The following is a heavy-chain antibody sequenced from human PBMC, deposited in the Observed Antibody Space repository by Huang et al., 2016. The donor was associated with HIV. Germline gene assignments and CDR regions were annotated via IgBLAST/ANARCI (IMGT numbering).Heavy chain of an antibody. CDR1: GGSITTGDYY. J-gene: IGHJ2*01. CDR3: ARDGFEYLRTYWYVDV. CDR2: ISTTWGP. D-gene: IGHD3-10*01. Sequence: QVQLLESGPGLVKPSQTLSLTCTVSGGSITTGDYYWSWIRQAAGPGLDWIGHISTTWGPNYDPSLQSRVTISVDTSKNQCALKLDSVTAADTAVYYCARDGFEYLRTYWYVDVWGRGTLVTVSS. V-gene: IGHV4-61*09.